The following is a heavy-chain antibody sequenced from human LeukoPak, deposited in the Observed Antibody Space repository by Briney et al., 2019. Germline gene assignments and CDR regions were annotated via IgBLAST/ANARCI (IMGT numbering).Heavy chain of an antibody. CDR1: GYTFTSYG. CDR2: ISAYYGNT. J-gene: IGHJ6*02. CDR3: ARADDISPRYYYGMDV. D-gene: IGHD3-9*01. V-gene: IGHV1-18*01. Sequence: SVKVSCKAAGYTFTSYGISWVRQALGQGLEWMGWISAYYGNTNYAQKLQGRVTLTTDTSTSTAYMELRSLTSDDTAVYFCARADDISPRYYYGMDVWGPGTTVSVSS.